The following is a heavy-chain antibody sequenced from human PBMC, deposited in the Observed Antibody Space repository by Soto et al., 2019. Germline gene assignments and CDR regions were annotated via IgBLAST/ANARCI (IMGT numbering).Heavy chain of an antibody. Sequence: GGSLRLSCAASGFTFSSYAMHWVRQAPAKGLEWVAVISYDGSNKYYADSVKGRFTISRDNSKNTLYLQMNSLRAEDTAVYYCASITMVRGVIPDYWGQGTLVTVSS. J-gene: IGHJ4*02. D-gene: IGHD3-10*01. V-gene: IGHV3-30-3*01. CDR2: ISYDGSNK. CDR1: GFTFSSYA. CDR3: ASITMVRGVIPDY.